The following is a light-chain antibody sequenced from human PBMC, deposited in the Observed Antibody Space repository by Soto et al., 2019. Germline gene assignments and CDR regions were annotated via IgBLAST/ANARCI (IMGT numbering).Light chain of an antibody. CDR1: SSDVGGYNY. CDR3: SSYAGSNNFGVV. CDR2: EVS. J-gene: IGLJ2*01. Sequence: SALTQPPSASGSPGQSVTLSCTGTSSDVGGYNYVSWYQQHPGKAPKLMIYEVSKRPSGVPDRFSGSKSGNTASLTVSGLQAEDEADYYCSSYAGSNNFGVVFGGGTKVTVL. V-gene: IGLV2-8*01.